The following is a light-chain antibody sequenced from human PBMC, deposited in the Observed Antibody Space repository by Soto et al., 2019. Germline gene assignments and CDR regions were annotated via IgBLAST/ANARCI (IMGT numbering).Light chain of an antibody. V-gene: IGKV1-27*01. CDR2: AAS. J-gene: IGKJ1*01. CDR1: QGISHY. CDR3: QKYNSAPST. Sequence: DIQMTQSPSSLSASVGARVTIICRASQGISHYLDWYQQKPGKVPKLLIYAASTLQSGVPSRFSGSGSGTDFTLTISSLQPEDVATYYCQKYNSAPSTFGQGTKVDI.